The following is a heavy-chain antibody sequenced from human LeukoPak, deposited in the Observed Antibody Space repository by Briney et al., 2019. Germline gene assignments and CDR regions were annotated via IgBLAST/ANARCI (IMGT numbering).Heavy chain of an antibody. J-gene: IGHJ3*02. D-gene: IGHD3-22*01. CDR2: IIPIFGIA. CDR3: AKTYYYDSSGYLRSAFDI. Sequence: SVKVSCTASRGTFSSYAISWVRQAPGHGLEWMGRIIPIFGIANYAQKFQGRVTITADKSTSTAYMELSSLRSEDTAVYYRAKTYYYDSSGYLRSAFDIWGQGTMVTVSS. CDR1: RGTFSSYA. V-gene: IGHV1-69*04.